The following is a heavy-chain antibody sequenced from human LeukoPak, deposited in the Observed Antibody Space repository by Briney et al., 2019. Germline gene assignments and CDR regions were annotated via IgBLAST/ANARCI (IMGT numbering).Heavy chain of an antibody. Sequence: GGSLRLSCAASGFTFSDYSMNWVCQAPGKGLEWVSSITSSGTYIYYADSVKGRFAISRDNSKDMVYLQMDSLRAEDTAVYYCAKSHITTATGTGRYFDYWGQGTLVTVSS. CDR3: AKSHITTATGTGRYFDY. CDR2: ITSSGTYI. V-gene: IGHV3-23*01. J-gene: IGHJ4*02. D-gene: IGHD3-9*01. CDR1: GFTFSDYS.